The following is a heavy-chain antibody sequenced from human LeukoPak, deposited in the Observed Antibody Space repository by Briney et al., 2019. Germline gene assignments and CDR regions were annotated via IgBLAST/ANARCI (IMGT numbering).Heavy chain of an antibody. CDR2: ITPDGSGT. Sequence: GGSLRLSCAASGFTFSNYWMHWVRQAPGEGLVWLSGITPDGSGTRYVDSVKGRFTISRDNAKNTLYLQMNSLRTEDTAVYYCAKDYEYCSSTSCYGSAGMDVWGQGTTVTVSS. D-gene: IGHD2-2*01. J-gene: IGHJ6*02. CDR1: GFTFSNYW. V-gene: IGHV3-74*01. CDR3: AKDYEYCSSTSCYGSAGMDV.